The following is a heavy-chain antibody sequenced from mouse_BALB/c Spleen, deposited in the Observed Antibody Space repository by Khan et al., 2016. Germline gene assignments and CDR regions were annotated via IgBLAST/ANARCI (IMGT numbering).Heavy chain of an antibody. V-gene: IGHV1-18*01. D-gene: IGHD2-4*01. Sequence: VQLQQSRPELVKPGASMKISCKASGYSFTGYTMNWVKQSLGKSLEWIGLINPDNGGISYNQKFKGKATLTVDKSSSTAYMELLSLTSEDSAVYYCASGGIIYFDYVGAMNYWGQGTSVTVSS. CDR2: INPDNGGI. J-gene: IGHJ4*01. CDR1: GYSFTGYT. CDR3: ASGGIIYFDYVGAMNY.